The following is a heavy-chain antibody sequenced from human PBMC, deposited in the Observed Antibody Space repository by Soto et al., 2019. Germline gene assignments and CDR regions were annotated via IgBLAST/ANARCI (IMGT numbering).Heavy chain of an antibody. CDR2: IYYSGST. CDR1: GGSISSYY. V-gene: IGHV4-59*01. Sequence: SETLSLTCTVSGGSISSYYWSWIRQPPGKGLEWIGYIYYSGSTNYNPSLKSRVTISVDTSKNQFSLKLSSVTAADTAVYYCARGLVVRGVNFDYWGQGTLVTVSS. J-gene: IGHJ4*02. CDR3: ARGLVVRGVNFDY. D-gene: IGHD3-10*01.